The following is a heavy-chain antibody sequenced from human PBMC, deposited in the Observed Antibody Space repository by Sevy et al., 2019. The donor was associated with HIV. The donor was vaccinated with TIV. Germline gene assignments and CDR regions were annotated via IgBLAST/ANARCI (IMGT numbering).Heavy chain of an antibody. D-gene: IGHD3-9*01. V-gene: IGHV3-11*01. CDR1: GFTFSDYY. CDR2: ISSSGSTI. Sequence: GGSLRLSCAASGFTFSDYYMSWIRQAPGKGLEWVSYISSSGSTIYYADSLKGRFTISRDNAKNSLYLQMNSLRAEDTAVYYCATLCYYDILTGYSGDYYGMDVWGQGTTVTVSS. J-gene: IGHJ6*02. CDR3: ATLCYYDILTGYSGDYYGMDV.